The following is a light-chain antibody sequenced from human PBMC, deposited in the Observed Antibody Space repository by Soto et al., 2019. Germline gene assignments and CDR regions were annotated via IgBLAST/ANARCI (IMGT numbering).Light chain of an antibody. CDR3: QHYNNWPFT. Sequence: EIVMTQSPATLSVSPGERATLSCRASQSVSSNLAWYQQKPGQPPSLLIYGASARATGIPARFSGSGSGTEFTLTISKLQSEDFAVYYCQHYNNWPFTFGQGTRLEIK. CDR2: GAS. V-gene: IGKV3-15*01. J-gene: IGKJ5*01. CDR1: QSVSSN.